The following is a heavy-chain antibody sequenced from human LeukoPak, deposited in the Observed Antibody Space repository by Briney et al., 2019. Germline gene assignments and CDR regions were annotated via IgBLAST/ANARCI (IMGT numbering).Heavy chain of an antibody. CDR3: AKGRTRTTVTTIDY. CDR1: GFTFDDYA. CDR2: ISWNSGSI. D-gene: IGHD4-11*01. Sequence: PGRSLRLSCAASGFTFDDYAMHWVRQAPGKGLEWVSGISWNSGSIGYADSVKGRFTISRDNAKNSLYLQMNSLRAEDMALYYCAKGRTRTTVTTIDYWGQGTLVTVSS. V-gene: IGHV3-9*03. J-gene: IGHJ4*02.